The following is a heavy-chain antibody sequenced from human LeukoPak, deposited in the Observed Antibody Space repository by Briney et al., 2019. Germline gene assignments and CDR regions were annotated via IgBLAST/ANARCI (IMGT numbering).Heavy chain of an antibody. CDR1: GFTFSTYS. CDR2: ISSSGSYM. Sequence: GGSLRLSCAASGFTFSTYSMDWVRQAPGKGLEWVSSISSSGSYMYYADSMKGRFTISRDNAKNSLYLQMNSLRAEDTAVYYCARDASTSSGYYYGMDVWGQGTTVTVSS. CDR3: ARDASTSSGYYYGMDV. V-gene: IGHV3-21*01. D-gene: IGHD2-2*01. J-gene: IGHJ6*02.